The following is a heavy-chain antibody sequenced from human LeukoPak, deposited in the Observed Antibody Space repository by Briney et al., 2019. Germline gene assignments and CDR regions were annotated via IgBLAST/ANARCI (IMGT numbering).Heavy chain of an antibody. J-gene: IGHJ4*02. CDR1: GFTFSSYA. Sequence: GRSLRLSCAASGFTFSSYAMHWVRQAPGKGLEWVAVISYDGSNKYYADSVKGRFTISRDNSKNTLYLQMNSLRAEDTAVYYCARDPGSSGWYLRYWGQGTLVTVSS. V-gene: IGHV3-30-3*01. CDR2: ISYDGSNK. D-gene: IGHD6-19*01. CDR3: ARDPGSSGWYLRY.